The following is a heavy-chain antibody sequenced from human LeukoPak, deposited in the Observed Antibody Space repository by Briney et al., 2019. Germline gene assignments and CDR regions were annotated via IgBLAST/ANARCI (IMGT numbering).Heavy chain of an antibody. D-gene: IGHD3-10*01. V-gene: IGHV3-73*01. J-gene: IGHJ6*02. CDR2: IRSKANSYAT. CDR1: GFTFSSYA. CDR3: TRSGIFYYGMDV. Sequence: GGSLRLSCAASGFTFSSYAMHWVRQAPGKGLEWVGRIRSKANSYATAYTASVKGRFTISRDDSMNTAYLQMNSLKAEDTAVYYCTRSGIFYYGMDVWGQGTTVTVSS.